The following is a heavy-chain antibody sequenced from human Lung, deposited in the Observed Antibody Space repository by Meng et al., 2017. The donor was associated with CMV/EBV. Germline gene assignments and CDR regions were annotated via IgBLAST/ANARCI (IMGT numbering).Heavy chain of an antibody. CDR2: INHSGST. CDR1: GGSFSGYY. Sequence: SQTLSLTCAVYGGSFSGYYWSWIRQPPGKGLEWIGEINHSGSTNYNPSLKSRVTISVDTSKNQFSLKLSSVTAADTAVYYCARAFGGTIFGVVNYYYGMDVWXQGTTVXVSS. CDR3: ARAFGGTIFGVVNYYYGMDV. J-gene: IGHJ6*02. D-gene: IGHD3-3*01. V-gene: IGHV4-34*01.